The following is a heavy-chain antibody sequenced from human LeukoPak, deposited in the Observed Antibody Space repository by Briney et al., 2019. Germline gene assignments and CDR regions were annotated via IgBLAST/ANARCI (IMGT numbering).Heavy chain of an antibody. CDR2: INPNSGGT. V-gene: IGHV1-2*06. CDR3: ATYSSGWYAVYYFDY. Sequence: ASVKVSCKASGYTFTGYYMHWVRQAPGQGLEWMGRINPNSGGTNYAQKFQGRVTMTRDTSISTAYMELSRLRSDDTAVYYCATYSSGWYAVYYFDYWGQGTLVTVSS. CDR1: GYTFTGYY. D-gene: IGHD6-19*01. J-gene: IGHJ4*02.